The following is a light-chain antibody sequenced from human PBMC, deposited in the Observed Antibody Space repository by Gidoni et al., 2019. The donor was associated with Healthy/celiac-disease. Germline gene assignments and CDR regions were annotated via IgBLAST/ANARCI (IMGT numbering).Light chain of an antibody. CDR3: QSYDSSLSGVV. Sequence: QSVLTRPPSVSGAPGQRVTISCTGISSNIGAGYAVHWYQQLPGTAPKLRSYGNSNRPSGVPDRFSGSKSGTSVSLAITGLQAEDEADYYCQSYDSSLSGVVFGGGTKLTVL. V-gene: IGLV1-40*01. J-gene: IGLJ2*01. CDR1: SSNIGAGYA. CDR2: GNS.